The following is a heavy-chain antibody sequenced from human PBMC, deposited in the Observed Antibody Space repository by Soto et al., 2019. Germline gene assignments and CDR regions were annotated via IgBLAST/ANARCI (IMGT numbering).Heavy chain of an antibody. Sequence: SETLSLTCAVYGGSFSGYYWSWIRQPPGKGLEWIGEINHSGSTNYNPSLKSRVTISVDTSKNQFSLKLSSVTAADTAVYYCARGYYDILTGYTDAFDIWGQGTMVTVSS. D-gene: IGHD3-9*01. V-gene: IGHV4-34*01. CDR2: INHSGST. CDR3: ARGYYDILTGYTDAFDI. J-gene: IGHJ3*02. CDR1: GGSFSGYY.